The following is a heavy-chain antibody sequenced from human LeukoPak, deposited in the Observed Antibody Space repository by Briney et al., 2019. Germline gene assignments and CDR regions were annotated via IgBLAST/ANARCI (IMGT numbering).Heavy chain of an antibody. Sequence: GGSLRLSCAASGFTFSSYSMNWVRQAPGKGLEWVSSISSSSSSYIYYADSVKGRFTISRDNAKNSLYLQMNSLRAEDTAVYYCAREAVWLGRNYGMDVWGQGTTVTVSS. CDR3: AREAVWLGRNYGMDV. CDR1: GFTFSSYS. CDR2: ISSSSSSYI. V-gene: IGHV3-21*01. J-gene: IGHJ6*02. D-gene: IGHD5-12*01.